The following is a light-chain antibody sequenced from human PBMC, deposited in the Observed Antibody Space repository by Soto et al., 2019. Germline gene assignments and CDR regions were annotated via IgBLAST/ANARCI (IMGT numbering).Light chain of an antibody. J-gene: IGKJ4*01. Sequence: EIVLTQCPATLSFSPGQRATLSGRASQSVSINLAWYQQKPGQAPRLLIYGASTRATGFPARFSGSGSGTEFTLTINSLQSEDSAVYYCQQYNNWPPVTFGGGTKVDVK. CDR3: QQYNNWPPVT. CDR1: QSVSIN. V-gene: IGKV3-15*01. CDR2: GAS.